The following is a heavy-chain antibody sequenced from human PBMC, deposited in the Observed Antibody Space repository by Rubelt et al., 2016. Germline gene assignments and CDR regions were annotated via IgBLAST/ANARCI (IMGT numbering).Heavy chain of an antibody. J-gene: IGHJ6*02. CDR3: AKNFGVDTYGMDV. D-gene: IGHD3-3*01. CDR2: ISGSGGST. CDR1: A. V-gene: IGHV3-23*01. Sequence: AMSWVRQAPGKGLEWVSAISGSGGSTYYADSVKGRFTISRDNAKNSLYLQMNSLRAEDTAVYYCAKNFGVDTYGMDVWGQGTTVTVSS.